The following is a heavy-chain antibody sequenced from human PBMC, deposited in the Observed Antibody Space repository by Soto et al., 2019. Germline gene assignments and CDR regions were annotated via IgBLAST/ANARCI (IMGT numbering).Heavy chain of an antibody. Sequence: SETLSLTCTVSGGSISSGGYYWSWIRQHPGKGLEWIGYINHSGSTNYNPSLKSRVTISVDTSKNQFSLKLSSVTAADTAVYYCARGARITMVRGSLFYPPHAFDIWGQGTMVTVSS. D-gene: IGHD3-10*01. CDR1: GGSISSGGYY. CDR2: INHSGST. V-gene: IGHV4-31*03. J-gene: IGHJ3*02. CDR3: ARGARITMVRGSLFYPPHAFDI.